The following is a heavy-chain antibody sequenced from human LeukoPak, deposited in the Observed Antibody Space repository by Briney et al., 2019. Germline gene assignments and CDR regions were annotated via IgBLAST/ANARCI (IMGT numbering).Heavy chain of an antibody. V-gene: IGHV3-30*03. J-gene: IGHJ4*02. CDR2: ISYDGSNK. CDR3: ATSHDYGDYVGGY. CDR1: GFTFSSYG. D-gene: IGHD4-17*01. Sequence: GRSLRLSCAASGFTFSSYGMHWVRQAPGKGLEWVAVISYDGSNKYYADSVKGRFTISRDNSKNTLYLQMNSLRAEDTAVYYCATSHDYGDYVGGYWGQGTLVTVSS.